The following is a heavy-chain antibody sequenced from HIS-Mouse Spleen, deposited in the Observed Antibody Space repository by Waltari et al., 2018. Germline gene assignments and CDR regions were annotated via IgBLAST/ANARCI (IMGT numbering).Heavy chain of an antibody. D-gene: IGHD6-13*01. Sequence: QLQLQESGTGLVKPSETLSLTCTVPGGPISSSSYYWGWIRQPPGKGLEWIGSIYYSGSTYYNPSLKSRVTISVDTSKNQFSLKLSSVTAADTAVYYCAREIPYSSSWYDWYFDLWGRGTLVTVSS. CDR2: IYYSGST. CDR3: AREIPYSSSWYDWYFDL. CDR1: GGPISSSSYY. V-gene: IGHV4-39*07. J-gene: IGHJ2*01.